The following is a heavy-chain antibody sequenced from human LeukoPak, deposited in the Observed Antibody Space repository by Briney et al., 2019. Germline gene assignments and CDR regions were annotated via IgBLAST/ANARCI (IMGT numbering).Heavy chain of an antibody. V-gene: IGHV3-7*01. Sequence: GGSLRLSCAASGFVFSNHWMTWVRQAPGKGLEWVANINERGSETYYADYVKGRFTISGDNTKKSLFLQLNSLSVEDTATYYCAKDYSFSNFNWGQGTLVTVSS. CDR1: GFVFSNHW. J-gene: IGHJ4*02. CDR3: AKDYSFSNFN. D-gene: IGHD2-15*01. CDR2: INERGSET.